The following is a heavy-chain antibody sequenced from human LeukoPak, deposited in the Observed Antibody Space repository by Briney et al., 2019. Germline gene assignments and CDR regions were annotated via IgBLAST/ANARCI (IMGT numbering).Heavy chain of an antibody. V-gene: IGHV3-23*01. CDR3: AKYHTDCGGDCSPSDY. J-gene: IGHJ4*02. CDR2: ISGSGGST. D-gene: IGHD2-21*02. CDR1: GFTFSSYA. Sequence: GGSLRLSCAASGFTFSSYAMSWVRQAPGKGLEWVSAISGSGGSTYYADSVKGRFTISRDNSKNTLYLQMNSLRAEDTAVYYCAKYHTDCGGDCSPSDYWGQGTLVTVSS.